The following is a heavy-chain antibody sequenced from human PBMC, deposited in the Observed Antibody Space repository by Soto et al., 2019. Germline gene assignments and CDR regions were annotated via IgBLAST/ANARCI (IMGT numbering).Heavy chain of an antibody. V-gene: IGHV3-48*02. Sequence: PGGSMRLSCAASGFNFISYSMNWVRQAPGKGLEWVSYISSSSTIYYADSVKGRFTISRDNAKNSLYLQMNSLRDEDTAVYYCAREGGDLDYFDYWGQGTLVTVSS. CDR2: ISSSSTI. CDR3: AREGGDLDYFDY. CDR1: GFNFISYS. J-gene: IGHJ4*02. D-gene: IGHD3-16*01.